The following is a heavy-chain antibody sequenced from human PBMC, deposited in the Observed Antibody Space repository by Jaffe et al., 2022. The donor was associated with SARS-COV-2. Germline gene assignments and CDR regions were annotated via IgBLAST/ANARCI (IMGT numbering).Heavy chain of an antibody. D-gene: IGHD1-26*01. J-gene: IGHJ4*02. CDR3: TTVTHIVGAIVSWDY. CDR1: GFTFSNAW. CDR2: IKSKTDGGTT. Sequence: EVQLVESGGGLVKPGGSLRLSCAASGFTFSNAWMSWVRQAPGKGLEWVGRIKSKTDGGTTDYAAPVKGRFTISRDDSKNTLYLQMNSLKTEDTAVYYCTTVTHIVGAIVSWDYWGQGTLVTVSS. V-gene: IGHV3-15*01.